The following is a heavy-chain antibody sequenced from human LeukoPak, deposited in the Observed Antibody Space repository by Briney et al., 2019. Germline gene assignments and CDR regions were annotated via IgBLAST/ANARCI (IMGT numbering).Heavy chain of an antibody. V-gene: IGHV1-46*02. Sequence: WASVKVPCKASGGTFNSYAISWVRQAPGQGLEWMGIINPSGGSTSYAQKFQGRVTMTRDTSTSTVYMELSSLRSEDTAVYYCARSDNMERTRTLWFGESFNWFDPWGQGTLVTVSS. CDR2: INPSGGST. CDR3: ARSDNMERTRTLWFGESFNWFDP. D-gene: IGHD3-10*01. J-gene: IGHJ5*02. CDR1: GGTFNSYA.